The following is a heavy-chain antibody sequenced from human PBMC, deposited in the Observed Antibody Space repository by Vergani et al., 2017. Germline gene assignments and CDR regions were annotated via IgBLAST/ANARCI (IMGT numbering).Heavy chain of an antibody. J-gene: IGHJ4*02. CDR1: GGTFSSYT. D-gene: IGHD3-10*01. CDR2: IIPILGIA. CDR3: ARGGYITMVRGVYLDY. Sequence: QVQLVQSGAEVKKPGSSVKVSCKASGGTFSSYTISWVRQAPGQGLEWMGRIIPILGIANYAQKFQGRVTITADKSTSTAYMELSSLRSEDTAVYYCARGGYITMVRGVYLDYWGQGTLVTVSS. V-gene: IGHV1-69*04.